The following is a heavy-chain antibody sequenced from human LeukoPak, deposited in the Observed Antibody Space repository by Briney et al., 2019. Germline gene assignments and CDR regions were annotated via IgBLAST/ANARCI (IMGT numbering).Heavy chain of an antibody. CDR1: GFSFSGHW. J-gene: IGHJ4*02. Sequence: GGSLRLSCAASGFSFSGHWMNWVRQPPGKGLEWVANIKADGSEKYYGDSVKGRFTISRDDAKRTVDLQMDNLRAEDTAIYYCAYRNNFEYWGQGALVTVSS. V-gene: IGHV3-7*05. D-gene: IGHD1-26*01. CDR2: IKADGSEK. CDR3: AYRNNFEY.